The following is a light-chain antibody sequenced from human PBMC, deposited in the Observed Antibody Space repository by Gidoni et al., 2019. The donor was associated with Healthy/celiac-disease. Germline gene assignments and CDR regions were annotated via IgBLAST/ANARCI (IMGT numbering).Light chain of an antibody. Sequence: DIQMTHSPSSLSASVGDRVTITCHASQDISNYLNWYQQKPGKAPKLLIYDASNLETGVPSRFSGSCSGTDFPFTISRLPPEDIATYYCQQYDNLPLTFGGGTKVEIK. V-gene: IGKV1-33*01. CDR3: QQYDNLPLT. J-gene: IGKJ4*01. CDR2: DAS. CDR1: QDISNY.